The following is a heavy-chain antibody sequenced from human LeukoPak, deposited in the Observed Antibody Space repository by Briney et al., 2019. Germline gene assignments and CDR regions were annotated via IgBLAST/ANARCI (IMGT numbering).Heavy chain of an antibody. J-gene: IGHJ4*02. CDR1: GFSFREYN. D-gene: IGHD3-22*01. CDR3: ARDPGSYYYDSSGYYYHDY. V-gene: IGHV3-11*04. CDR2: ISSSGGTI. Sequence: PGGSLRLSCDASGFSFREYNMSWIRQAPGKGLEWVSYISSSGGTIYYADSVKGRFTISRDNAKNSLYLQMNSLRAEDTAVYYCARDPGSYYYDSSGYYYHDYWGQGTLVTVSS.